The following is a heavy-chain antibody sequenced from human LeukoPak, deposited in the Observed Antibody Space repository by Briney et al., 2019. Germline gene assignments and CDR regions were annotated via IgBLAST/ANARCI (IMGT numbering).Heavy chain of an antibody. CDR1: GYTFTSYD. Sequence: ASVKVSCKDTGYTFTSYDINWVRHATGQRLEWMGWMNPNSGNTGYAQKFQGRVTMTRNTSISTAYMELSSLRSEDTAVYYCARGIRGGSGSYYYFDYWGQGTLVTVSS. D-gene: IGHD3-10*01. J-gene: IGHJ4*02. CDR2: MNPNSGNT. CDR3: ARGIRGGSGSYYYFDY. V-gene: IGHV1-8*01.